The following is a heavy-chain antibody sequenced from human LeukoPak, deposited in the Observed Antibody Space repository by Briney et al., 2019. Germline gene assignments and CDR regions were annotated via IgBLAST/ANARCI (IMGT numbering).Heavy chain of an antibody. CDR3: AKDTVKVSTIRRVPHYMDV. J-gene: IGHJ6*03. CDR1: GFTSSSYG. D-gene: IGHD5/OR15-5a*01. Sequence: PGGSLRLSCAASGFTSSSYGMHWVRQAPGKGLQWVAFIRYDGSIKYYADSVKGRFTISRDNSKNTLYLQVNSLRAEDTAVYYCAKDTVKVSTIRRVPHYMDVWGKGTTVTIS. CDR2: IRYDGSIK. V-gene: IGHV3-30*02.